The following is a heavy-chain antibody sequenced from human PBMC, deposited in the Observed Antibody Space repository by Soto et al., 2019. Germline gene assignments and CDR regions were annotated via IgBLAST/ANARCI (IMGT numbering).Heavy chain of an antibody. CDR1: GGTFSNYP. CDR2: IIPIFGKA. D-gene: IGHD3-16*01. CDR3: ASGGEYYDENLPHYYFFGMHV. J-gene: IGHJ6*02. V-gene: IGHV1-69*01. Sequence: QVQLVQSGAEVKKPGSSVKVSCKASGGTFSNYPITWVRRAPGQGLEWLGGIIPIFGKADYTQKFQGRVTIIAAESTSTDYMEISSLRSEDTAVYYCASGGEYYDENLPHYYFFGMHVWGPGTTVTVSS.